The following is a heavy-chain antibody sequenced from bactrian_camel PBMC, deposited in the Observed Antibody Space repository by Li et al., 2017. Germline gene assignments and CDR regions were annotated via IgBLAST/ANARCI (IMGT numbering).Heavy chain of an antibody. Sequence: VQLVESGGGSVQAGGSLKLSCAGSAYITEQCGMGWYRQAAGKEVNLVSLRRDGTIIYADSVKGRFTISQDATKDTVHLQMTRLRPEDTAMYYCAVYSPAFRGPGNYVCASGFHPGKNKDWGQGTQVTVS. V-gene: IGHV3S53*01. CDR3: AVYSPAFRGPGNYVCASGFHPGKNKD. J-gene: IGHJ4*01. D-gene: IGHD1*01. CDR2: LRRDGTI. CDR1: AYITEQC.